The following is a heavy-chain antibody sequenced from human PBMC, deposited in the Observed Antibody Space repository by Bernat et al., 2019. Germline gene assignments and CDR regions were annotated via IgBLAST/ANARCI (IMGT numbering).Heavy chain of an antibody. CDR1: GGSISSGGYY. Sequence: QVQLQESGPGLVKPSQTLSLTCTVPGGSISSGGYYWGWIRRHPGKGLEWIGYIYYSGSTYYNPSLKSRVTISVDTSKNQFSLKLSSVTAADTAVYYCASVTGSVVGDAFDSWGQGTMVTVSS. D-gene: IGHD2-21*01. V-gene: IGHV4-31*03. J-gene: IGHJ3*02. CDR2: IYYSGST. CDR3: ASVTGSVVGDAFDS.